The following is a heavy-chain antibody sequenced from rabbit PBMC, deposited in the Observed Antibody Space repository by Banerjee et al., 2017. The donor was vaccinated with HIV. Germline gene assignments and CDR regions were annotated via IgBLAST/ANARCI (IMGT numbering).Heavy chain of an antibody. CDR3: ARGVVGYAGYGYEGNYYFNL. Sequence: QSLEESGGDLVKPGASLTLTCTASGIDFSSYYYMCWVRQAPGKGLEWIGCIYTGSGSTYYASSGSTYYASWAKGRFTISKTSSTTVTLQMTSLTAADTATYFCARGVVGYAGYGYEGNYYFNLWGPGTLVT. V-gene: IGHV1S40*01. CDR2: IYTGSGSTYYASSGST. CDR1: GIDFSSYYY. J-gene: IGHJ4*01. D-gene: IGHD6-1*01.